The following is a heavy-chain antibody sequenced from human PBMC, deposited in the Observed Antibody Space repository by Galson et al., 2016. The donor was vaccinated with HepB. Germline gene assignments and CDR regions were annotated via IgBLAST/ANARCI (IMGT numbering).Heavy chain of an antibody. J-gene: IGHJ5*02. CDR1: RGSFNGDYW. D-gene: IGHD2-2*01. CDR2: IYHSGST. Sequence: ETLSLTCGVYRGSFNGDYWWTWVRQPPGKRPEWIGEIYHSGSTFYNPSLGSRVTISVDKSSNQVSLNLTSVTAADTAVYYCVRVKGGCSSHSCVFDPWGQGTLVTVSS. V-gene: IGHV4-4*02. CDR3: VRVKGGCSSHSCVFDP.